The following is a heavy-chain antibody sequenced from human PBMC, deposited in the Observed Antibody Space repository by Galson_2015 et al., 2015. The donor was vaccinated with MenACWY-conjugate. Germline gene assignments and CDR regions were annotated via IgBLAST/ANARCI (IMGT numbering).Heavy chain of an antibody. CDR1: GFTFSSYA. Sequence: SLRLSCAASGFTFSSYAMHWVRQAPGEGLEWVAVISYDGSNKYYADSVKGRFTISRDNSKNTLYLQMNSLRAEDTAVYYCARDPYYYGSGSYYSWFDPWGQGTLVTVSS. CDR3: ARDPYYYGSGSYYSWFDP. D-gene: IGHD3-10*01. J-gene: IGHJ5*02. V-gene: IGHV3-30*04. CDR2: ISYDGSNK.